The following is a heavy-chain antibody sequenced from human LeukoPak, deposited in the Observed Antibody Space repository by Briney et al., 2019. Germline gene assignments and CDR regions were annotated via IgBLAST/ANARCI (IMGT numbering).Heavy chain of an antibody. CDR1: GGSISSYY. J-gene: IGHJ6*02. CDR3: ARDHRLNVYYYYGMDV. CDR2: IYTSGST. Sequence: SETLSLTCTVSGGSISSYYWSWIRQPAGKGLEWIGRIYTSGSTNYNPSLKSRVTMSVDTSENQFSLKLSSVTAADTAVYYCARDHRLNVYYYYGMDVWGQGTTVTVSS. V-gene: IGHV4-4*07. D-gene: IGHD2-8*01.